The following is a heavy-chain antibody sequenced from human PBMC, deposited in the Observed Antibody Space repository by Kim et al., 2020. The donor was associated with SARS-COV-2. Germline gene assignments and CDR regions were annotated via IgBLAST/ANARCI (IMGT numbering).Heavy chain of an antibody. CDR2: MSPNSGNT. J-gene: IGHJ5*02. CDR3: ARNPYGSGHFDP. CDR1: GYTFTSYD. Sequence: ASVKVSCKASGYTFTSYDINWMRQASGQGLEWMGWMSPNSGNTGYAQKFQGRFTMTRDTSLGTAYMELSSLTSEDTAVYYCARNPYGSGHFDPWGQGTLVPVPS. D-gene: IGHD6-19*01. V-gene: IGHV1-8*01.